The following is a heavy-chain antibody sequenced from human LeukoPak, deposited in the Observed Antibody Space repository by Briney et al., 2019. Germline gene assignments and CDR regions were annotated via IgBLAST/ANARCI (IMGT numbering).Heavy chain of an antibody. CDR2: INSDGSTA. V-gene: IGHV3-74*01. CDR3: ARGTMIQGDNWFDP. CDR1: GFTFSRFW. J-gene: IGHJ5*02. D-gene: IGHD3-22*01. Sequence: GGSLRLSCAASGFTFSRFWMHWVRQAPGKGLVWVSRINSDGSTATYADSVKGRFTISRDNAKDTLYLEMSSLRAEDTAVYYCARGTMIQGDNWFDPWGQGTLVTVSS.